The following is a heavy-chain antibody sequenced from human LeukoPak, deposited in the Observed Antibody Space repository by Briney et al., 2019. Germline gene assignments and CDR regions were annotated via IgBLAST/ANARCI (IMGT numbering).Heavy chain of an antibody. J-gene: IGHJ6*02. CDR3: AKDRLTGPSRPYGMDV. CDR2: ISYDGSNK. V-gene: IGHV3-30*18. D-gene: IGHD3-16*01. Sequence: GGSLRLSCPASGFTFRSYVMHWVRQAPGKGLEWVAVISYDGSNKYYADSVKGRFTISRDNSKNTLYLQMNSLRAEDTAVYYCAKDRLTGPSRPYGMDVWGQGTTVTVSS. CDR1: GFTFRSYV.